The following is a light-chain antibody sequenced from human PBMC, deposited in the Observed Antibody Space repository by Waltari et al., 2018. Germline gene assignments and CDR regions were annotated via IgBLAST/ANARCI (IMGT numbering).Light chain of an antibody. CDR2: ATS. Sequence: CRASQSISGYLNWYQQKPGKAPKVLIYATSSLQSGVPSRFSGSGSGTDFTLTISSLQPEDFATYYCQQSYRTPPLTCGGGTKVEIK. V-gene: IGKV1-39*01. J-gene: IGKJ4*01. CDR1: QSISGY. CDR3: QQSYRTPPLT.